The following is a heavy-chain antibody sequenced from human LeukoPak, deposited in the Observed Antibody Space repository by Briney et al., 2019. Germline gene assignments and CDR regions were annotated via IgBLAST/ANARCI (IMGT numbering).Heavy chain of an antibody. CDR2: ISAYNGNT. CDR1: GYTFTSYG. J-gene: IGHJ4*02. V-gene: IGHV1-18*01. CDR3: AREGGDVDTAMVRYYFDY. Sequence: ASVKVSCKASGYTFTSYGISWVRQAPGQGLEWMGWISAYNGNTNYAQKLQGRVTMTTDTSTSTAYMELRSLRSDDTAVYYCAREGGDVDTAMVRYYFDYWGQGTLVTVSS. D-gene: IGHD5-18*01.